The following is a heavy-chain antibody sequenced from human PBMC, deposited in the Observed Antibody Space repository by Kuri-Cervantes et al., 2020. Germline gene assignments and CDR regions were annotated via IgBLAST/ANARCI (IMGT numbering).Heavy chain of an antibody. Sequence: SVKVSCKASGGTFSSYTISWVRQAPGQGLEWMGRIIPILGIANYAQKFQGRVTITADKSTSTAYTELSSLRSEDTAVYYCARDLAFYYDSSGLAGFDPWGQGTLVTVSS. CDR2: IIPILGIA. CDR3: ARDLAFYYDSSGLAGFDP. CDR1: GGTFSSYT. J-gene: IGHJ5*02. D-gene: IGHD3-22*01. V-gene: IGHV1-69*04.